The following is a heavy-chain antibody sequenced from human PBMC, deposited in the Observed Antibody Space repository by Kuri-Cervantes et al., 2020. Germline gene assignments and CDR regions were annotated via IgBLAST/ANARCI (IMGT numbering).Heavy chain of an antibody. J-gene: IGHJ5*02. V-gene: IGHV4-31*03. CDR1: GGSISSGGYY. Sequence: SETLSLTCTVSGGSISSGGYYWSWIRQHPGKGLEWIGYIYYSGSTYYNTSLKSRVTISVDTSKNQFSLKLSSVTAADTAVYYCARDKNLSVGGIAAAGFDPWGQGTLVTVSS. CDR3: ARDKNLSVGGIAAAGFDP. CDR2: IYYSGST. D-gene: IGHD6-13*01.